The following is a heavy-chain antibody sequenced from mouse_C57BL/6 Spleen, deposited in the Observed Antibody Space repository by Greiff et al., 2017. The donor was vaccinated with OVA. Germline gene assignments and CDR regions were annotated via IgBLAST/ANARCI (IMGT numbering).Heavy chain of an antibody. Sequence: EVKVVESGGGLVKPGGSLKLSCAASGFTFSSYAMSWVRQTPEKRLEWVATISDGGSYTYYPDNVKGRFTISRDNAKNNLYLQMSHLKSEDTAMYYCASPHYYGSPYAMDYWGQGTSVTVSA. J-gene: IGHJ4*01. CDR3: ASPHYYGSPYAMDY. CDR2: ISDGGSYT. CDR1: GFTFSSYA. D-gene: IGHD1-1*01. V-gene: IGHV5-4*03.